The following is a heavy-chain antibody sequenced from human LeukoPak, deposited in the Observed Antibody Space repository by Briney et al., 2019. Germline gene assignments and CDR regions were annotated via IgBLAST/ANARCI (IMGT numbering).Heavy chain of an antibody. CDR2: IYHIGST. D-gene: IGHD3-3*01. CDR3: ARGAGHYDFWSGYSLTPYYYYMDV. J-gene: IGHJ6*03. CDR1: GGSISSHY. Sequence: SETLSLTCTVSGGSISSHYWSWIRQPPGKGLEWMGYIYHIGSTNYNPSLKSRVTISVDTSKSQFSLKLSSVTAADTAVYYCARGAGHYDFWSGYSLTPYYYYMDVWGKGTTVTVSS. V-gene: IGHV4-59*11.